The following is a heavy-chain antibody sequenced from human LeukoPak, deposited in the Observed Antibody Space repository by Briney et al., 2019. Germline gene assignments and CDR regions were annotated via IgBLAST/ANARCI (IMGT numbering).Heavy chain of an antibody. Sequence: SVKVSCKASGGTFSSYTISWVRQAPGQGLEWMGRIIPILGIANYAQKFQGRVTITADKSTSTAYMELSSLRSEDTAVYYCARHRRFPYYDFWGGPANDAFDIWGQGTMVIVSS. CDR1: GGTFSSYT. V-gene: IGHV1-69*02. CDR3: ARHRRFPYYDFWGGPANDAFDI. J-gene: IGHJ3*02. D-gene: IGHD3-3*01. CDR2: IIPILGIA.